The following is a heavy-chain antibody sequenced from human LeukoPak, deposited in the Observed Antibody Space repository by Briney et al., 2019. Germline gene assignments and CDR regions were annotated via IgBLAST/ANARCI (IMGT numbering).Heavy chain of an antibody. CDR3: ARERGNRGYSYGELDY. D-gene: IGHD5-18*01. J-gene: IGHJ4*02. CDR1: GFTFSSYW. CDR2: IKQDGSEK. V-gene: IGHV3-7*01. Sequence: GGSLRLSCAASGFTFSSYWMSWVRQAPGKGLEWVANIKQDGSEKYYVDSVKGRFTISRDNAKNSLYLQMNSLRAEDTAVYYCARERGNRGYSYGELDYWGRGTLVTVSS.